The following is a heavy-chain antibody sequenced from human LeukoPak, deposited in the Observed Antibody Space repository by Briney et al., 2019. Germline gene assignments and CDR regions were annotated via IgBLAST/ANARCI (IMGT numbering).Heavy chain of an antibody. V-gene: IGHV3-23*01. D-gene: IGHD3-3*01. J-gene: IGHJ4*02. CDR2: ISGSGGST. CDR3: ANREEDYDFWSGYPY. Sequence: GGSLRLSCAASGFTFSSYAMSWVRQAPGKGLEWVSAISGSGGSTYYADSVKGRFTISRDNSKNTLYLQMNSLRAEDTAVYYCANREEDYDFWSGYPYWGQGTLVTVSS. CDR1: GFTFSSYA.